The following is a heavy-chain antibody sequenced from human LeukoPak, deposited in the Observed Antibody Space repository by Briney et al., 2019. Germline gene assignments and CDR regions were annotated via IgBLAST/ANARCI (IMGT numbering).Heavy chain of an antibody. Sequence: GGSLRLSCAASGFTFNSYAMSWVRQAPGKGLEWVSVISGVGGSTYYADSVKGRFTVSRDNSRSTLYLQMNSLRPEDTAIYYCAREGYYGSGSPPSLYFDYWGQGTLVTVSS. CDR2: ISGVGGST. J-gene: IGHJ4*02. CDR1: GFTFNSYA. V-gene: IGHV3-23*01. CDR3: AREGYYGSGSPPSLYFDY. D-gene: IGHD3-10*01.